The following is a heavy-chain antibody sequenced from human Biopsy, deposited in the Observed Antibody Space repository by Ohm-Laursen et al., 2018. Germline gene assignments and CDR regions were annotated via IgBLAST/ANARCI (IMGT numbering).Heavy chain of an antibody. CDR2: IITFFRTV. Sequence: SSVKVSCKASGGTFTNHAVGWVRQAPGQGLEWMGGIITFFRTVNYAQKFQGRLSITADESTTTAYMELSSLRSEDTAVYYCVAYPSSGFFENNDDFAMDVWGQGTTVIVSS. J-gene: IGHJ6*02. CDR1: GGTFTNHA. D-gene: IGHD6-19*01. CDR3: VAYPSSGFFENNDDFAMDV. V-gene: IGHV1-69*01.